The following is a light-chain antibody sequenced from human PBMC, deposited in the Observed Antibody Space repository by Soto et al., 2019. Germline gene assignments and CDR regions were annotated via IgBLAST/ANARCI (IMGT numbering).Light chain of an antibody. CDR2: GAS. J-gene: IGKJ4*01. CDR1: QSVSSSY. CDR3: QQYGSSPPALT. V-gene: IGKV3-20*01. Sequence: EIVLTQSPGTLSLSPGERATLSCRASQSVSSSYLAWYQQKPGQAPRLLIYGASSRATGIPDRFSGSGSGTDFTLTISRLEPEDVAVYYCQQYGSSPPALTFGGGTKV.